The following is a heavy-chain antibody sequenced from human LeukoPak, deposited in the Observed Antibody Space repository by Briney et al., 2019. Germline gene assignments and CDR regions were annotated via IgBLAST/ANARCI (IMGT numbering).Heavy chain of an antibody. Sequence: GGSLRLSCAASGFTFSSYDMHWVRQATGKGLEWVSAIGTAGDTYYPGSVKGRFTISRENAKNSLYLQMNSLRAGDTAVYYCAKAQGSYGDSAFDYWGQGTLVTVSS. D-gene: IGHD4-17*01. V-gene: IGHV3-13*01. CDR1: GFTFSSYD. CDR2: IGTAGDT. J-gene: IGHJ4*02. CDR3: AKAQGSYGDSAFDY.